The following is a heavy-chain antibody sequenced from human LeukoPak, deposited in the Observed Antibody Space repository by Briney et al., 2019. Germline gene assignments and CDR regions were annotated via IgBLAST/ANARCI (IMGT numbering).Heavy chain of an antibody. Sequence: GESLKISCKGSGYSFGNYWINWVRQMPGKGLEWMGRIDPSDSYTNYSPPFQGHVTISVDKSINTAYLQWSSLKVSDTAMYYCARALATSGTRGDYWGQGTLVTVSS. CDR3: ARALATSGTRGDY. CDR2: IDPSDSYT. V-gene: IGHV5-10-1*01. CDR1: GYSFGNYW. D-gene: IGHD6-13*01. J-gene: IGHJ4*02.